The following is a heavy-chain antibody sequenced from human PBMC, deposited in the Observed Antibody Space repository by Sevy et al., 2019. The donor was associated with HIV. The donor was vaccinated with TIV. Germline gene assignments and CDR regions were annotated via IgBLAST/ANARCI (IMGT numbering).Heavy chain of an antibody. D-gene: IGHD3-10*01. CDR2: IYYSGST. V-gene: IGHV4-31*03. CDR1: GGSISSGGYY. Sequence: SETLSLTCTVSGGSISSGGYYWSWIRQHPGKGLEWIGYIYYSGSTYYNPSLKSRVTISVDTSKNQFSLKLSSVTAADTAVYYCARDSGLYGSGSYSYYYGMDVWGQGTTVTVSS. CDR3: ARDSGLYGSGSYSYYYGMDV. J-gene: IGHJ6*02.